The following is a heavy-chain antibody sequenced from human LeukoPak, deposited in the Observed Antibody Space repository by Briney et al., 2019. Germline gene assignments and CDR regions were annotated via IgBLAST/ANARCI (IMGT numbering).Heavy chain of an antibody. V-gene: IGHV3-33*01. Sequence: GSLRLSCSASGXTFSSYGMHWVRQAPGKGLEWVAVIWSDGSSKHYADSVKGRFTISRDNSKNTLYLQMNSLRAEDTALYYCARGQPPSYYDMDVWGQGTTVTVSS. D-gene: IGHD6-13*01. J-gene: IGHJ6*02. CDR1: GXTFSSYG. CDR3: ARGQPPSYYDMDV. CDR2: IWSDGSSK.